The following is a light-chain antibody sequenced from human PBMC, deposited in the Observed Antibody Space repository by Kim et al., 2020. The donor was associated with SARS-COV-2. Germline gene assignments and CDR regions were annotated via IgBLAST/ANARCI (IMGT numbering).Light chain of an antibody. CDR3: QQLDSYPLT. CDR2: GSS. V-gene: IGKV1-9*01. J-gene: IGKJ4*01. CDR1: QDISSA. Sequence: SASVADRVTITCRARQDISSALAWLQQKPGKAPKLLIFGSSTLQSGVPSRFSGSGSGTDFTLTIGSLQPEDIATYYCQQLDSYPLTFGGGTKLEI.